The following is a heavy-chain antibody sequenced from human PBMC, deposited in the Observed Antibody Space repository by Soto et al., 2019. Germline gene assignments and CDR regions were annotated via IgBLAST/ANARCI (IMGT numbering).Heavy chain of an antibody. CDR2: IIPIFGTA. J-gene: IGHJ6*02. V-gene: IGHV1-69*13. Sequence: GASVKVSCKASGGTFSSYAISWVRQAPGQGLEWMGGIIPIFGTANYAQKFQGRVTITADESTSTAYMELSSLRSEDTAVYYCATAWYDSSGYPPYYGMDVWGQGTTVTVSS. CDR3: ATAWYDSSGYPPYYGMDV. CDR1: GGTFSSYA. D-gene: IGHD3-22*01.